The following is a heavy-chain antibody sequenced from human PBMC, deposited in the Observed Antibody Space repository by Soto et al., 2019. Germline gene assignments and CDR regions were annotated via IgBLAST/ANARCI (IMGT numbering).Heavy chain of an antibody. CDR1: GFTFSGQY. J-gene: IGHJ4*02. V-gene: IGHV3-11*01. Sequence: QVQLVQSGGGLVEPGGSLRLSCAASGFTFSGQYMTWIRQAPGKGLEWVSKIRSDATLTYYADSVKGRFTVSRDNAKRSLYEQMNSLRAEYSARYYCATYPFYYASGFWGQGTLVTVSS. D-gene: IGHD3-10*01. CDR2: IRSDATLT. CDR3: ATYPFYYASGF.